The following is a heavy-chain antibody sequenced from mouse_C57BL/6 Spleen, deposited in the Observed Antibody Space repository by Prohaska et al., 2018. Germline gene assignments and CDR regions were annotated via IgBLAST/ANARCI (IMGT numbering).Heavy chain of an antibody. CDR1: GYTFTSYW. D-gene: IGHD3-3*01. Sequence: QVQLQPAAELVKLGASVKLSCKASGYTFTSYWMHWLKQSPGQRLVWIGMIHPNSSSTNYNEKCKSKATLTVDKSSSTSDMQLSSLTTEDSAVYYCARKGLDYWGKGTKLTVSS. J-gene: IGHJ2*01. CDR2: IHPNSSST. V-gene: IGHV1-64*01. CDR3: ARKGLDY.